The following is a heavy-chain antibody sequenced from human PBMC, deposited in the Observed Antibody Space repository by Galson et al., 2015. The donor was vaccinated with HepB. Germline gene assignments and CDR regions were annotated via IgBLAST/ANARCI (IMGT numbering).Heavy chain of an antibody. CDR1: GFKVSSYA. D-gene: IGHD3-22*01. CDR2: TNGNGRST. J-gene: IGHJ4*02. V-gene: IGHV3-23*01. CDR3: AKGGNYYDASAHYTSQDPLDY. Sequence: SLRLSCAASGFKVSSYAMRWVRQAPGKGLEWVSTTNGNGRSTRYANSVKGRFTIPRDNSKNTVYLQMTTMRAEDTAVYYCAKGGNYYDASAHYTSQDPLDYWGQGALVTVSS.